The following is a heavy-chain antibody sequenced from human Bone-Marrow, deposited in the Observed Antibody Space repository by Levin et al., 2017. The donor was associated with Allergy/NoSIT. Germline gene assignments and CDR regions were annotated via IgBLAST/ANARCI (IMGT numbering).Heavy chain of an antibody. CDR3: ARGFPGYCSSTSCYEFDY. V-gene: IGHV3-30-3*01. D-gene: IGHD2-2*01. Sequence: GGSLRLSCAASGFTFSSYAMHWVRQAPGKGLEWVAVISYDGSNKYYADSVKGRFTISRDNSKNTLYLQMNSLRAEDTAVYYCARGFPGYCSSTSCYEFDYWGQGTLVTVSS. J-gene: IGHJ4*02. CDR2: ISYDGSNK. CDR1: GFTFSSYA.